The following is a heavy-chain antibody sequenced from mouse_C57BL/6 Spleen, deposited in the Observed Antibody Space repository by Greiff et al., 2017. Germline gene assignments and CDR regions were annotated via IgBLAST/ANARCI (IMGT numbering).Heavy chain of an antibody. CDR3: ARLYYYAMDY. V-gene: IGHV5-16*01. J-gene: IGHJ4*01. CDR1: GFTFSDYY. D-gene: IGHD2-1*01. Sequence: EVQRVESEGGLVQPGSSMTLSCTASGFTFSDYYMAWVRQVPEKGLEWVANINYDGSSTYYLDSLKSRFIISRDNAKNILYLQMSSLKSEDTATYYCARLYYYAMDYWGQGTSVTVSS. CDR2: INYDGSST.